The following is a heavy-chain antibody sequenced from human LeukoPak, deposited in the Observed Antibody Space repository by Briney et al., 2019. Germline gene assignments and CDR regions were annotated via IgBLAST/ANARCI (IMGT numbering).Heavy chain of an antibody. D-gene: IGHD4-17*01. CDR3: ARRRGGYGEGEFPH. Sequence: SETLSLTCTVSGGSFSSFNWGWIRQPPGRGLEWIGYIQSSGTTNYNPSLKSRVTMSVDTSKNQFSLKLNSVTAADTAVYYCARRRGGYGEGEFPHWGQGTLVTVS. V-gene: IGHV4-4*09. J-gene: IGHJ4*02. CDR2: IQSSGTT. CDR1: GGSFSSFN.